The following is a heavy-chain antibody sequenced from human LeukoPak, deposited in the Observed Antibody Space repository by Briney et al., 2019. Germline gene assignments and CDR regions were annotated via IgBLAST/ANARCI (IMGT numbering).Heavy chain of an antibody. CDR3: AGPSYDSSGYYHGY. Sequence: SETLSLTCTVSGGSISSSSYYWGWIRQPPGKGLEWIGSIYYSGSTYYNPSLKSRVTISVDTSKNQFSLKLSSVTAADTAVYYCAGPSYDSSGYYHGYWGQGTLVTVSS. CDR2: IYYSGST. J-gene: IGHJ4*02. CDR1: GGSISSSSYY. D-gene: IGHD3-22*01. V-gene: IGHV4-39*01.